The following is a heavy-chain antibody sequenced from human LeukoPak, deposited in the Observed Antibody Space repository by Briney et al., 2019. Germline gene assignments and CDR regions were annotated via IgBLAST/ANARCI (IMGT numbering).Heavy chain of an antibody. D-gene: IGHD1-26*01. J-gene: IGHJ3*02. CDR2: ISWNSGSI. CDR1: GFTFDDYA. CDR3: AKARSKWELRRDAFDI. Sequence: GGSLRLSCAASGFTFDDYAMHWVRQAPGKGLEWVSGISWNSGSIGYADSVKGRFTISRDNAKNSLYLQMNSLRAEDTALYYCAKARSKWELRRDAFDIWGQGTMVTVSS. V-gene: IGHV3-9*01.